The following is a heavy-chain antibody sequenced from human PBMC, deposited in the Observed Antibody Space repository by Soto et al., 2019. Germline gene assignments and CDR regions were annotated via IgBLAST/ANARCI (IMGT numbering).Heavy chain of an antibody. V-gene: IGHV4-31*03. Sequence: SETLSLTCTVSGGSISSGGYYWNWIRQHPGKGLEWIGYIYYSGSTYYNPSLKSRVTISVDTSKDQFSLKLSSVTAADTAVYYCARASGIVVFIDYWGQGTLVTVSS. D-gene: IGHD2-2*01. CDR3: ARASGIVVFIDY. CDR1: GGSISSGGYY. CDR2: IYYSGST. J-gene: IGHJ4*02.